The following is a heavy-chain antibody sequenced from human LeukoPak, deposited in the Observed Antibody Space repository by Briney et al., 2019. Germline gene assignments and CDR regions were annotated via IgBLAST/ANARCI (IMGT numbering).Heavy chain of an antibody. D-gene: IGHD3-22*01. CDR3: AKGTYYYDSSGYYDY. J-gene: IGHJ4*02. Sequence: GGSLRLSCAASGFTFSSYAMSWVRQAPGKGLEWVSAISGSGGSTYYADSVKGRFTISRDNSKNTLYLQMNSLRAEDTAVYYCAKGTYYYDSSGYYDYWGQGTLVTVSS. CDR1: GFTFSSYA. V-gene: IGHV3-23*01. CDR2: ISGSGGST.